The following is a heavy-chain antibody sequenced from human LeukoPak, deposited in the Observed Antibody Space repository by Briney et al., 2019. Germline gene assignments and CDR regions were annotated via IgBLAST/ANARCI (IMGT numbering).Heavy chain of an antibody. D-gene: IGHD2-15*01. Sequence: ASVKVSCKASGYTFTSYDINWVRQATGQGLEWMGWMNPNSGNTGYAQKFQGRVTKTRNTSISTAYMELSSLRSEDTAVYYCARADCSGGSCYSYYYYGMDVWGQGTTVTVSS. J-gene: IGHJ6*02. CDR3: ARADCSGGSCYSYYYYGMDV. V-gene: IGHV1-8*01. CDR2: MNPNSGNT. CDR1: GYTFTSYD.